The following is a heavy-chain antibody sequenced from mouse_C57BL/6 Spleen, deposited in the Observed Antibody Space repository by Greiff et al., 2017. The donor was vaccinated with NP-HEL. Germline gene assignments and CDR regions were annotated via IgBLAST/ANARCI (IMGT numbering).Heavy chain of an antibody. J-gene: IGHJ2*01. Sequence: EVQLQESGPGMVKPSQSLSLTCTVTGYSITSGYDWHWIRHFPGNKLEWMGYISYSGNTNYNPSLNSRISITHDTSKNHFFLKLNSVTTEDTATYYCARGGSFFDYWGQGTTLTVSS. CDR1: GYSITSGYD. CDR2: ISYSGNT. V-gene: IGHV3-1*01. CDR3: ARGGSFFDY.